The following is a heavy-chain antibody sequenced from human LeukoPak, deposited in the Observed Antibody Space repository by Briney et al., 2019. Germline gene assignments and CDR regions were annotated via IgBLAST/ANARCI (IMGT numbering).Heavy chain of an antibody. J-gene: IGHJ4*02. CDR1: GFTFDNFA. CDR3: ARGLFDFDY. D-gene: IGHD3-10*01. Sequence: PGGSLRLSCAPSGFTFDNFAMTWVRQAPGKGLEWVSEITGSGGSTYYADSVKGRFTISRDNSKNTLYLHMNSLRAEDTAIYYCARGLFDFDYWGQGTLVTVSS. V-gene: IGHV3-23*01. CDR2: ITGSGGST.